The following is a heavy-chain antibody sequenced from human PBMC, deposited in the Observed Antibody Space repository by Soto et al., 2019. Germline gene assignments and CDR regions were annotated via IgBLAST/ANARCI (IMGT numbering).Heavy chain of an antibody. Sequence: PGESLKISCKGSGYSFTSYWIGWVRQMPGKGLEWMGIIYPGDSDTRYSPSFQGQVTISADKSISTAYLQWSSLKASDTAMYYCARREYYYDSSGLLFDTWGQGTMVTVSS. J-gene: IGHJ3*02. CDR1: GYSFTSYW. CDR3: ARREYYYDSSGLLFDT. V-gene: IGHV5-51*01. CDR2: IYPGDSDT. D-gene: IGHD3-22*01.